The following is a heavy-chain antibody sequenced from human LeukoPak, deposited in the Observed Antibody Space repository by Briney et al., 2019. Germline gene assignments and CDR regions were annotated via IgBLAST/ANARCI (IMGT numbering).Heavy chain of an antibody. CDR2: ISYDGSNK. V-gene: IGHV3-30-3*01. CDR3: ARDGYNPLYYFDY. CDR1: GFTFSSYA. D-gene: IGHD5-24*01. J-gene: IGHJ4*02. Sequence: PGGSLRLSCAASGFTFSSYAMHWVRQAPGKGLEWVAVISYDGSNKNYADSVKGRFTISRDNSKNTLYLQMNSLRAEDTAVYYCARDGYNPLYYFDYWGQGTLVTVSS.